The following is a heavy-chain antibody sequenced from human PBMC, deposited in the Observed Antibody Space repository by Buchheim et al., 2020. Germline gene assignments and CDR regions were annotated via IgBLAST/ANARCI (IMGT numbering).Heavy chain of an antibody. CDR3: ARGSFGDYGDYSEVAY. Sequence: QVQLVQSGAEVKKPGSSVKVSCKASGGTFSSYAISWVRQAPGQGLEWMGGTVPALGTTNYAQKFRGRARITADKSTGKPYMELSSLRSDDTAVYYCARGSFGDYGDYSEVAYWGQGTL. V-gene: IGHV1-69*06. CDR2: TVPALGTT. D-gene: IGHD4-17*01. J-gene: IGHJ4*02. CDR1: GGTFSSYA.